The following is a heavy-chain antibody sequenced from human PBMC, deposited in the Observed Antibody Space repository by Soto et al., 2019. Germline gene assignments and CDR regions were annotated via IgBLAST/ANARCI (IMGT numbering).Heavy chain of an antibody. J-gene: IGHJ5*02. CDR3: ARTSYDSSGTAADP. Sequence: LSLTCSVSGGSISSSIYYWSWIRQHPGKGLEWIGYIYYSGSTYYNPSLKSRVTISVDTSKNQFSLKLSSVTAADTAVYYCARTSYDSSGTAADPWGQGTLVTVSS. CDR1: GGSISSSIYY. V-gene: IGHV4-31*03. CDR2: IYYSGST. D-gene: IGHD3-22*01.